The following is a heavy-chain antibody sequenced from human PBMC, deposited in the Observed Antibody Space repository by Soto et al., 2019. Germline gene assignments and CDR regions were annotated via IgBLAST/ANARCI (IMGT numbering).Heavy chain of an antibody. CDR2: VYYSGTT. J-gene: IGHJ3*02. D-gene: IGHD6-19*01. CDR3: ARSVVHQWLVHDAFDI. Sequence: QVQLQESGPGLLKPSETLSLTCTVSGGSISSSYWSWIRQPPGKGLEWIAYVYYSGTTNYNPSLDSRVTISIDTSTNQFSLRLTSVTAADTAVYYCARSVVHQWLVHDAFDIWGQGTLVTVSS. V-gene: IGHV4-59*01. CDR1: GGSISSSY.